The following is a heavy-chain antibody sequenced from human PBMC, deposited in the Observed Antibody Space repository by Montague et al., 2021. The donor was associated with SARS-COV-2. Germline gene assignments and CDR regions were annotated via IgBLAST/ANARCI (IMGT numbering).Heavy chain of an antibody. CDR2: IYYSGST. CDR3: ARVFPRWLQFDPYFDY. J-gene: IGHJ4*02. D-gene: IGHD5-24*01. CDR1: GGSISSYY. V-gene: IGHV4-59*01. Sequence: SETLSLTCTVSGGSISSYYWSWIRQPPGKGLEWIGYIYYSGSTNYNPSLKSRVTISVDTSKNQFSLKLSSVTAADTAVYYCARVFPRWLQFDPYFDYWGQGTPGTGSP.